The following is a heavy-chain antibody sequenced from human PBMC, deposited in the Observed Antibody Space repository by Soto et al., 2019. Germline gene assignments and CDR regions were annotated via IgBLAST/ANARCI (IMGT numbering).Heavy chain of an antibody. CDR2: IYYSGST. Sequence: PSETLSLTCTVSGGSISSYYWSWIRQPPGKGLEWIGYIYYSGSTNYNPSLKSRVTISVDTSKNQFSLKLSSVTAADTAVYYCARAYCSGGSCVGEFDYWGQGTLVTVSS. D-gene: IGHD2-15*01. CDR3: ARAYCSGGSCVGEFDY. CDR1: GGSISSYY. V-gene: IGHV4-59*08. J-gene: IGHJ4*02.